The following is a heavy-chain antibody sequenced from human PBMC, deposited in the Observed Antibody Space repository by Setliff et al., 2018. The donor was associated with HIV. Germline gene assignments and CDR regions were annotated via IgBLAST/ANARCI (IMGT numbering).Heavy chain of an antibody. CDR1: GYSFTNDP. D-gene: IGHD1-26*01. Sequence: GASVKVSCKASGYSFTNDPMNWVRQAPGQGLEWMGWISAYNGNTNYAQKLQGRVTMTTDTSTSTAYMELRSLRSDDTAMYYCARFGRGSYENWGQGTLVTVSS. J-gene: IGHJ4*02. CDR2: ISAYNGNT. CDR3: ARFGRGSYEN. V-gene: IGHV1-18*01.